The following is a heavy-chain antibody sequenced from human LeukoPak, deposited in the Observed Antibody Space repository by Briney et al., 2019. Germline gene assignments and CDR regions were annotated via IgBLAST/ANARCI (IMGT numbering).Heavy chain of an antibody. V-gene: IGHV4-59*08. CDR1: GGSISSYY. CDR2: IYYSGST. Sequence: SETLSLTCTVSGGSISSYYWSWIRQPPGKGLEWIRYIYYSGSTNYNPSLKSRVTISVDTSKNQFSLKLSSVTAADTAVYYCARHGPPFNWFDPWGQGTLVTVSS. J-gene: IGHJ5*02. D-gene: IGHD3-3*02. CDR3: ARHGPPFNWFDP.